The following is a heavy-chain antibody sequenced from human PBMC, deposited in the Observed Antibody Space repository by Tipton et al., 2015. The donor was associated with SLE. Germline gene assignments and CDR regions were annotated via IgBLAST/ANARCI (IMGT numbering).Heavy chain of an antibody. J-gene: IGHJ4*02. CDR2: IYFTGST. D-gene: IGHD5-12*01. V-gene: IGHV4-59*11. CDR1: GGSISSHY. Sequence: TLSLTCTVSGGSISSHYWSWIRQPPGKGLEWIGYIYFTGSTNYNPSLKSRVTISVDMSKNQFSLQLNSVTPEDTAVYYCARTLSGYDIVIVPFFDYWGQGTLVTVSS. CDR3: ARTLSGYDIVIVPFFDY.